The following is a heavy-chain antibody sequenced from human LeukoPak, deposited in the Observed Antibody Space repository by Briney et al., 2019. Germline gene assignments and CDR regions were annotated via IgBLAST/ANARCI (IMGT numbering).Heavy chain of an antibody. CDR2: VDGGGGGT. J-gene: IGHJ4*02. Sequence: GRSLRLSCAASGFTLSSYAMTWVRQAPGRGLEWVSSVDGGGGGTYYADSVKGRFTISRDNSKDTLYLQMNGPRAEDTAVYFCAKQSAGSAAWYSLHYDFWGQGTLVTVSS. CDR1: GFTLSSYA. D-gene: IGHD6-13*01. V-gene: IGHV3-23*01. CDR3: AKQSAGSAAWYSLHYDF.